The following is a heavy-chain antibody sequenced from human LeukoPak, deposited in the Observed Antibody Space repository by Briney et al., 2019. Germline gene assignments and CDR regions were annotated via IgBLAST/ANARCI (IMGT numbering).Heavy chain of an antibody. CDR3: ARDLTDIVVVPAAIYYYYGMDV. D-gene: IGHD2-2*01. J-gene: IGHJ6*02. CDR2: K. V-gene: IGHV3-30*01. Sequence: KYYADSVKGRFTISRDNSKNTLYLQMNSLRAEDTAVYYCARDLTDIVVVPAAIYYYYGMDVWGQGTTVTVSS.